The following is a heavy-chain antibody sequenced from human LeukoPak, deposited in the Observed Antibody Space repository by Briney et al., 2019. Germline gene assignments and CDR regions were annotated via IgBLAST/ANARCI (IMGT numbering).Heavy chain of an antibody. CDR1: GFTFSDYN. Sequence: AGGSLRLSCAASGFTFSDYNMNWVRQGPGKGLAWVARINSDGSSTTSADSVRGRFTISRDNAKNTLYLQMNSLRAEDTAVYYCAGADTIRWLEGTFDIWGQGTMVTVSS. CDR3: AGADTIRWLEGTFDI. CDR2: INSDGSST. D-gene: IGHD3-22*01. V-gene: IGHV3-74*01. J-gene: IGHJ3*02.